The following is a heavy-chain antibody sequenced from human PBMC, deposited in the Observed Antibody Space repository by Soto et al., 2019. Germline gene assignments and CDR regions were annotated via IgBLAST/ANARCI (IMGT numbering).Heavy chain of an antibody. Sequence: EVQLLESGGGLVQPGGSLRLSCAASGFTFSSDAMSWVRQAPGKGLEWVSAISGSGGSTYYADSVKGRFTISRDNSKNTLYLQMNSLRADDTAVYYCAKVRWIQLCFDGMDVWGQGTTVTVSS. CDR3: AKVRWIQLCFDGMDV. V-gene: IGHV3-23*01. J-gene: IGHJ6*02. CDR1: GFTFSSDA. D-gene: IGHD5-18*01. CDR2: ISGSGGST.